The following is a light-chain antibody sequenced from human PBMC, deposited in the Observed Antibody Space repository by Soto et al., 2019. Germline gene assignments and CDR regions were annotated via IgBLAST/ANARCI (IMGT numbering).Light chain of an antibody. CDR3: QQYGSSLFT. CDR1: QSVSSSY. V-gene: IGKV3-20*01. Sequence: IVLTQSPGTLSLSPGERATLSCRASQSVSSSYLAWYQQKPGQAPRLLIYGASSRATGIPDRFSGSGSGTDFTLTISRLEPEDLAVYYCQQYGSSLFTFGPGTKVDI. J-gene: IGKJ3*01. CDR2: GAS.